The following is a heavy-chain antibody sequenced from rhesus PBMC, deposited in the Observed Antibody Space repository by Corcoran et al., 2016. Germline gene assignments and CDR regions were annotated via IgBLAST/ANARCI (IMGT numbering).Heavy chain of an antibody. CDR3: ARDLMSHGSSYRNRKVGY. D-gene: IGHD4-29*01. CDR2: ISGSCGST. Sequence: QVQLQESGPGLVKPSETLSPICAVSGGSFSGYYWGWIRLLSGKGLEGIGYISGSCGSTDYNPSLKSRVTISADTSKNQCALKLRSVTAADTAVYSCARDLMSHGSSYRNRKVGYWGQGVLVTVSS. CDR1: GGSFSGYY. V-gene: IGHV4-165*01. J-gene: IGHJ4*01.